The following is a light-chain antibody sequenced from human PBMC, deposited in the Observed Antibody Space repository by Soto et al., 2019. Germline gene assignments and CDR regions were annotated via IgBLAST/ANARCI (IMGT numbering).Light chain of an antibody. CDR1: SGHSSYA. J-gene: IGLJ1*01. CDR3: QTWGTGIHYV. Sequence: QPLLTQSPSASAPLGASVKLTCTLSSGHSSYAIAWHQQQPEKGPRYLMKLNSDGSHRKGDGIPDRFSGSSSGAERYLTISSLQSEDEADYYCQTWGTGIHYVFGTGTKLTV. V-gene: IGLV4-69*01. CDR2: LNSDGSH.